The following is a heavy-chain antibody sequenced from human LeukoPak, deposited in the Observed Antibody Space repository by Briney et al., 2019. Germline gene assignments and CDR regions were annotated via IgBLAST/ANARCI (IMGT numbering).Heavy chain of an antibody. D-gene: IGHD2-2*01. CDR1: GFTFSSHW. V-gene: IGHV3-7*01. CDR3: VGQLLRAV. J-gene: IGHJ6*04. CDR2: IKQDGSEK. Sequence: GGSLRLSCEASGFTFSSHWMSWVRQAPGKGLEWVAIIKQDGSEKDYVDSVKGRFTISRDNAKNSVYLQMNSLRVDDTAVYYCVGQLLRAVWGKGTTVTVSS.